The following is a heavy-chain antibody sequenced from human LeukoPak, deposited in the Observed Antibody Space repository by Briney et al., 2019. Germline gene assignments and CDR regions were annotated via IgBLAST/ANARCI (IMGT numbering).Heavy chain of an antibody. V-gene: IGHV1-69*01. J-gene: IGHJ4*02. CDR3: ARSYGSGSYYNINYLDY. CDR2: IIPISGTR. D-gene: IGHD3-10*01. CDR1: GGTFSNYA. Sequence: SAKVSCKASGGTFSNYAISWVRQAPGQGLEWMGGIIPISGTRNYAQKFQGRVTITADESSSTAYMELSSLRSEDTGVYYCARSYGSGSYYNINYLDYWGQGTLVTVSS.